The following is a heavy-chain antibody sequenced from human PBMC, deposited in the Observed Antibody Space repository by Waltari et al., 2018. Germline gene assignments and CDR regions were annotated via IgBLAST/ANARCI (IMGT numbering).Heavy chain of an antibody. CDR2: IWYDGSNK. J-gene: IGHJ4*02. D-gene: IGHD5-18*01. Sequence: QVQLVESGGGVVQPGRSLRLSCAASGFTFSSYGMHWVRQAPGKGLEWVAVIWYDGSNKYYADSVKGRFTISRDNSKNTLYLQMNSLRAEDTAVYYCAREPTAMVTLWFDYWGQGTLVTVSS. CDR3: AREPTAMVTLWFDY. V-gene: IGHV3-33*01. CDR1: GFTFSSYG.